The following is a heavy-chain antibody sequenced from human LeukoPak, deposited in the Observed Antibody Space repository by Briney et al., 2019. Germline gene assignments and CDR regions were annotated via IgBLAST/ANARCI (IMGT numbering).Heavy chain of an antibody. CDR3: ARALRGGDYSADY. J-gene: IGHJ4*02. V-gene: IGHV1-69*04. D-gene: IGHD2-15*01. Sequence: SVKVSCKASGYTFTGYYMHWVRQAPGQGLEWMGRIIPILGIANYAQKFQDRVTITADKSTTTAYMELSSLTSDDTAVYYCARALRGGDYSADYWGQGTLVTVSS. CDR2: IIPILGIA. CDR1: GYTFTGYY.